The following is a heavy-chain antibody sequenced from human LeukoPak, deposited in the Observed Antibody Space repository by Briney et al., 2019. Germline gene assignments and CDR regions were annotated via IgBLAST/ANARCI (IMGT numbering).Heavy chain of an antibody. J-gene: IGHJ4*02. CDR1: GFSLSAYN. CDR3: AREGVAAAADY. Sequence: GGSLRLSCEGSGFSLSAYNMNWVRQAPGKGLESVSYISSSSATIFYADSVKGRFTISRDNAKNSLYLQMNSLRPEDTAVYYCAREGVAAAADYWGQGTLVTVSS. CDR2: ISSSSATI. D-gene: IGHD6-13*01. V-gene: IGHV3-48*01.